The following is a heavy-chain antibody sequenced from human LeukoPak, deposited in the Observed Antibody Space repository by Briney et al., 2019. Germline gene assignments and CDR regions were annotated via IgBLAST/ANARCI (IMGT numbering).Heavy chain of an antibody. J-gene: IGHJ4*02. V-gene: IGHV4-34*01. CDR2: INHSGST. Sequence: SETLSLTCAVYGGSFSGYYWSWIRQPPGKGLEWIGEINHSGSTNYNPSLKSRVTISVDTSKNQFSLKLSSVLAADTAVYYCARGEWELGYWGQGTLVTVSS. CDR3: ARGEWELGY. D-gene: IGHD1-26*01. CDR1: GGSFSGYY.